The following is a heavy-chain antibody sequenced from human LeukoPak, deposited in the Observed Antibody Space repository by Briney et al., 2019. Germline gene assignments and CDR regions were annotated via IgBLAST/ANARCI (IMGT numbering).Heavy chain of an antibody. J-gene: IGHJ4*02. CDR2: IYYSGST. D-gene: IGHD1-26*01. CDR1: GGSISSSSYY. CDR3: ARWEVGATMFDY. V-gene: IGHV4-39*01. Sequence: PSETLSLTCTVSGGSISSSSYYWGWIRQPPGKGLEWIGSIYYSGSTYYNPSVKSRVTISVDTSKNQFSLKLSSVTAADTAVYYCARWEVGATMFDYWGQGTLVTVSS.